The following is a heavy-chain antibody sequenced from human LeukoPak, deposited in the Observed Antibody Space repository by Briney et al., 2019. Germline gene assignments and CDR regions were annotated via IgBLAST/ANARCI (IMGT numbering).Heavy chain of an antibody. CDR2: ISTGGST. CDR3: ARDQTYYVSSGYYYVTYFQH. Sequence: SETLSPTCTVPGASISSSYCTWIRQPAGEGLEWIGRISTGGSTTYNPSFKSRVTMSSDTSKNQFSLNLTSVTTADTAVYYCARDQTYYVSSGYYYVTYFQHWGQGILVTVSS. J-gene: IGHJ1*01. CDR1: GASISSSY. V-gene: IGHV4-4*07. D-gene: IGHD3-22*01.